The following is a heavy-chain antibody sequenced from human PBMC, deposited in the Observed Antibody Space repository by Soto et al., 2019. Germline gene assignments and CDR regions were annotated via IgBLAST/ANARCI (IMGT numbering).Heavy chain of an antibody. V-gene: IGHV3-30*18. J-gene: IGHJ3*02. D-gene: IGHD4-17*01. CDR1: GFTFSSYG. CDR3: AKGCPYHYGDYRSAVAFDI. CDR2: ISYDGSNK. Sequence: QVQLVESGGGVVQPGRSLRLSCAASGFTFSSYGMHWVRQAPGKGLEWVAVISYDGSNKYYADSVKGRFTISRDNSKNTLKLQMNSLRAEDTAVYYCAKGCPYHYGDYRSAVAFDIWGQGTMVTVSS.